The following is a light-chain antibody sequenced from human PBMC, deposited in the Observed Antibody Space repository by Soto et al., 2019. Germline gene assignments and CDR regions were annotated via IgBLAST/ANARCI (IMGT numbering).Light chain of an antibody. CDR1: QSISSY. CDR2: AAS. CDR3: QQTYSTPPT. J-gene: IGKJ1*01. Sequence: DLQMTQSPSSLSASVGDRVTITCRASQSISSYLNWYQQKPGKAPKLLIYAASSLQSGVPSRFSGSGSGTDSALTISSLQPEDFATYYCQQTYSTPPTFGQGTKVEIK. V-gene: IGKV1-39*01.